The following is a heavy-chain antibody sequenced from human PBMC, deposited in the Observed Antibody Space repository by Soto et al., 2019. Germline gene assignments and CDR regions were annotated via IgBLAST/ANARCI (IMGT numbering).Heavy chain of an antibody. Sequence: LRLSCAASGFTFDEYAVHWVRQPPWKGLEWVSLISWDGSNRYYADSVQGRFTISRDNSKYSLYLEMNSLRPEDTALYYCAKDISRGPTKNYDFWSGPDYWGQGTLVTVSS. D-gene: IGHD3-3*01. J-gene: IGHJ4*02. CDR2: ISWDGSNR. CDR3: AKDISRGPTKNYDFWSGPDY. V-gene: IGHV3-43D*04. CDR1: GFTFDEYA.